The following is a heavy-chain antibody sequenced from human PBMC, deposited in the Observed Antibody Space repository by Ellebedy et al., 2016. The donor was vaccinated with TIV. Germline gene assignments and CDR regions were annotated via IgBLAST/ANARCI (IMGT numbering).Heavy chain of an antibody. J-gene: IGHJ6*02. V-gene: IGHV1-69*13. CDR3: AAPPIAARPYYYGMDV. Sequence: SVKVSXXASGGTFSSYAISWVRQAPGQGLEWMGGIIPIFGTANYAQKFQGRVTITADESTSTAYMELSSLRSEDTAVYYCAAPPIAARPYYYGMDVWGQGTTVTVSS. D-gene: IGHD6-6*01. CDR2: IIPIFGTA. CDR1: GGTFSSYA.